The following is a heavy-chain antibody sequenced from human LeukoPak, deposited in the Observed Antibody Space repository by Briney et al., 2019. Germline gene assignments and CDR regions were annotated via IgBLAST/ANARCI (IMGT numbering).Heavy chain of an antibody. CDR3: ATPYYYDSSGFDY. D-gene: IGHD3-22*01. J-gene: IGHJ4*02. V-gene: IGHV4-38-2*02. CDR1: GYSISSGYY. CDR2: IYHSGKS. Sequence: SETLSLTCSVSGYSISSGYYWDWIRPPPGKGLEWIASIYHSGKSYYNPSLESRVTISVDTAKNQFSLKLSSVTAADTAVYYCATPYYYDSSGFDYWGQGTLVTVSS.